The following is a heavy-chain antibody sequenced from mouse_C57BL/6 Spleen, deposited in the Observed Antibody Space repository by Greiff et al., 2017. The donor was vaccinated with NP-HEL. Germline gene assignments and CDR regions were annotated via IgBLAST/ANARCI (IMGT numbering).Heavy chain of an antibody. CDR2: INPSSGYP. CDR3: ASEVYGRYAMDY. CDR1: GYTFTSYT. D-gene: IGHD1-1*02. Sequence: VQLQQSGAELARPGASVKMSCKASGYTFTSYTMHWVKQRPGQGLEWIGYINPSSGYPKYNQKFKDKATLTADKSSSPAYMQLSSLTSEDSAVYYCASEVYGRYAMDYWGQGTSVTVSS. V-gene: IGHV1-4*01. J-gene: IGHJ4*01.